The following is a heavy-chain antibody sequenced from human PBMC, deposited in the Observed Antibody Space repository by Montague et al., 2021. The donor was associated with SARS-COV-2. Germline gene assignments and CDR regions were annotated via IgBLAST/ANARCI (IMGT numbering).Heavy chain of an antibody. V-gene: IGHV4-59*01. J-gene: IGHJ6*02. Sequence: SETLSLTCTVAGSSISSYYWSWIRQPPGKGLERIGYINYSGSTNYNPSLKSRVTISVDTSKNQFSMNLSSVTAADTAVYYCARNLGVHYWYGMDVWGQGTTVTVSS. D-gene: IGHD2-8*02. CDR1: GSSISSYY. CDR2: INYSGST. CDR3: ARNLGVHYWYGMDV.